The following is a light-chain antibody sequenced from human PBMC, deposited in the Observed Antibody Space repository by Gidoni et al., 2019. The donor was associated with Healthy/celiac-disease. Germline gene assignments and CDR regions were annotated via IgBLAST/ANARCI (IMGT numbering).Light chain of an antibody. Sequence: EIVFIQAPDSLPMSLGEGATINCKSSQSVLYSSNNKNYLAWYQQKPGQPPKLLIYWASTRESGVPDRFSGSGSGTDFTLTISSLQAEDVAVYYCQQYYSTPWTFGQGTKLEIK. V-gene: IGKV4-1*01. CDR2: WAS. CDR1: QSVLYSSNNKNY. CDR3: QQYYSTPWT. J-gene: IGKJ2*02.